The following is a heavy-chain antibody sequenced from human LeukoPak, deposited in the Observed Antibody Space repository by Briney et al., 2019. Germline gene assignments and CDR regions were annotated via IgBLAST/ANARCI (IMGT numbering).Heavy chain of an antibody. Sequence: SETLSLTCTVSGGSISSYYWSWIRQPTGKGLEWIGYIYYSGSTNYNPSLKSRVTISVDTSKNQFSLKLSSVTAADTAVYYCARGEGGYSYGLYWGQGTLVTVSS. D-gene: IGHD5-18*01. J-gene: IGHJ4*02. CDR1: GGSISSYY. V-gene: IGHV4-59*12. CDR3: ARGEGGYSYGLY. CDR2: IYYSGST.